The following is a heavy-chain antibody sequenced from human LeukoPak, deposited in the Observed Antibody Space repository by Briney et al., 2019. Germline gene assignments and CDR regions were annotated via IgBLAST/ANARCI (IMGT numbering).Heavy chain of an antibody. CDR2: IWYDGSNK. V-gene: IGHV3-33*01. D-gene: IGHD1-26*01. Sequence: PGRSLRLSCAASGFTFSSYGMHWVRQAPGKGLEWVAVIWYDGSNKYYADSVKGRFTISRDNSKNTLYLQMNSLRAEDTAVYYCARRSYPHSMDVWGQGTTVTVSS. CDR3: ARRSYPHSMDV. CDR1: GFTFSSYG. J-gene: IGHJ6*02.